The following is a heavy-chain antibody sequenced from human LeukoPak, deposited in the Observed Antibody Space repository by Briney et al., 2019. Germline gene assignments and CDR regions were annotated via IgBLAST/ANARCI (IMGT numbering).Heavy chain of an antibody. CDR2: IIPIFGTA. CDR3: ARSESYYDSSGNGAFDI. D-gene: IGHD3-22*01. Sequence: ASVKVSCKASGGTFSSYAISWVRQAPGQGLEWMGRIIPIFGTANYAQKFQGRVTITTDESTSTAYMELSSLRSEDTAVYYCARSESYYDSSGNGAFDIWGQGTMVTVSS. J-gene: IGHJ3*02. V-gene: IGHV1-69*05. CDR1: GGTFSSYA.